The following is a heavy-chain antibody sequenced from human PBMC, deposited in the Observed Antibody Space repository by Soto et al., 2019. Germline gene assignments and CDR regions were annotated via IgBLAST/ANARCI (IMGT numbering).Heavy chain of an antibody. V-gene: IGHV3-23*01. J-gene: IGHJ4*02. CDR3: VKDTVVVINGGDFDY. CDR2: ISGDAGRT. CDR1: GFTYVKYA. Sequence: EVQLLESGGALVQPGGSLRLSCEASGFTYVKYAMSWVRQAPGKGLEWVSGISGDAGRTFYADSVKGRFTISRDNSENTVYLQMSSLRVEDTAGYYCVKDTVVVINGGDFDYWGQGTLVTVSS. D-gene: IGHD3-22*01.